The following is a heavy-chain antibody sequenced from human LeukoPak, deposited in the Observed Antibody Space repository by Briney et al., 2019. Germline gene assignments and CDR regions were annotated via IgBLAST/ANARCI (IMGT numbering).Heavy chain of an antibody. D-gene: IGHD3-22*01. CDR1: GGTFSSYA. CDR2: IIPIFGTA. V-gene: IGHV1-69*05. CDR3: ARGLYDSSGSEEKNWFDP. J-gene: IGHJ5*02. Sequence: SVQVSCKASGGTFSSYAISSVRQAPGQGLEWMGGIIPIFGTANYAQKFQGRVTITTDESTSTAYMELSSLRSEDTAVYYCARGLYDSSGSEEKNWFDPWGQGTLVTVSS.